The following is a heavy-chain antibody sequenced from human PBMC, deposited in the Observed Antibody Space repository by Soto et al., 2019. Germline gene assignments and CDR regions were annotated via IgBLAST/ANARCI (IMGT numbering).Heavy chain of an antibody. CDR2: IYYSGST. J-gene: IGHJ4*02. D-gene: IGHD6-19*01. V-gene: IGHV4-59*01. CDR3: ARVRWTVAGPSHFDY. Sequence: QVQLQESGPGLVKPSETLSLTCTVSGGSISSYYWSWIRQPPGKGLEWIGYIYYSGSTNYNPSLKSRATISVDTSKNQFSLKLSSVPAADTAVYYCARVRWTVAGPSHFDYWGQGTLVTVSS. CDR1: GGSISSYY.